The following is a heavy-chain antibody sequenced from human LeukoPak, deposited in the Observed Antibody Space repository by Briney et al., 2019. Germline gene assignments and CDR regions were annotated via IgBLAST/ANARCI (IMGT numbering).Heavy chain of an antibody. J-gene: IGHJ4*02. CDR1: GFTFDDYT. V-gene: IGHV3-43*01. D-gene: IGHD1-1*01. Sequence: GGSLRLSCAASGFTFDDYTMHWVRQAPGKGLEWVSLISWDGGSTYYADSVKGRFTISRDNSRNSLYLQMNSLRAEDTALYYCAKEATDPATIDYWGQGTLVTVSS. CDR3: AKEATDPATIDY. CDR2: ISWDGGST.